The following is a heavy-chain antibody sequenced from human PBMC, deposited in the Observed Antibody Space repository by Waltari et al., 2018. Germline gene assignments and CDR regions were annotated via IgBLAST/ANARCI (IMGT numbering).Heavy chain of an antibody. V-gene: IGHV3-53*01. CDR1: GFTVRSNY. CDR2: IYSGGST. CDR3: ARDASKDGYKPCWYFDL. Sequence: EVQLVESGGGLIQPGGSLRLSCAASGFTVRSNYMSWVRPAPGKGLEWVSVIYSGGSTYYADSVKGRFTISRDNSKNTLYLQMNSLRAEDTAVYYCARDASKDGYKPCWYFDLWGRGTLVTVSS. J-gene: IGHJ2*01. D-gene: IGHD5-12*01.